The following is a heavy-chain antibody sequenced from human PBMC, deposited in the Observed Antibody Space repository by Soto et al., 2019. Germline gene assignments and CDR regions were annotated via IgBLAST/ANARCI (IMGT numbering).Heavy chain of an antibody. Sequence: SETLSLTCTVSGGSISSYYWSWIRQPPGKGLEWIGYIYYSGSTNYNPSPKSRVTISVDTSKNQFSLKLSSVTAADTVVYYCARGIAVADSEYFQHWGQGTLVTVSS. CDR3: ARGIAVADSEYFQH. V-gene: IGHV4-59*01. J-gene: IGHJ1*01. D-gene: IGHD6-19*01. CDR2: IYYSGST. CDR1: GGSISSYY.